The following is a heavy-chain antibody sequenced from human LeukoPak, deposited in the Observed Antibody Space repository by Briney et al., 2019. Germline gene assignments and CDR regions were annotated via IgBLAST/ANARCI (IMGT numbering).Heavy chain of an antibody. V-gene: IGHV3-21*01. Sequence: GGSLRLSCSASRFTFSSYTMNWVRQAPGKGLEWVSSIDPSSTYIYYADSVKGRFTISRDNAKTSLYLQMNSLRAEDTAVYYCARHAEDAFDIWGQGTMVTVSS. CDR3: ARHAEDAFDI. CDR2: IDPSSTYI. J-gene: IGHJ3*02. CDR1: RFTFSSYT. D-gene: IGHD1-14*01.